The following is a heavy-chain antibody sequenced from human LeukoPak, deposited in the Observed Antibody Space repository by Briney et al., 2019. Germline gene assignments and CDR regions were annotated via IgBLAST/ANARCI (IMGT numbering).Heavy chain of an antibody. CDR2: IYHSGST. Sequence: SETLSLTCAVYGGSFSGYYWSWLRQPPGKGLEWVGSIYHSGSTYYNPSLKSRVTISVDTSKNQFSLKLSSVTAADTAVYYCARVCVGGSSCMDVWGKGTTVTISS. D-gene: IGHD3-16*01. V-gene: IGHV4-34*01. J-gene: IGHJ6*03. CDR3: ARVCVGGSSCMDV. CDR1: GGSFSGYY.